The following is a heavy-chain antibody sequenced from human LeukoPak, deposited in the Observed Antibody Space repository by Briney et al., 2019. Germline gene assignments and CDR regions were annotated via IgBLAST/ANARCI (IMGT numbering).Heavy chain of an antibody. V-gene: IGHV3-21*01. D-gene: IGHD3-3*01. J-gene: IGHJ5*02. Sequence: GGSLRLSCAASGFTFSSYSMNWVRQAPGKGLEWVSSISSSSSYIYYADPVKGRFTISRDNAKNSLYLQMNSLRAEDTAVYYCARARLRFFAFDPWGQGTLVTVSS. CDR1: GFTFSSYS. CDR2: ISSSSSYI. CDR3: ARARLRFFAFDP.